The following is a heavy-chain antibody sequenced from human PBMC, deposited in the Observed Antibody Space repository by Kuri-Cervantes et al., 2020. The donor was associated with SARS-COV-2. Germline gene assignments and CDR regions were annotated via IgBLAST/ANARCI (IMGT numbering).Heavy chain of an antibody. D-gene: IGHD1-26*01. Sequence: GGSLRLSCAASGFTVSSNYMSWVRQAPGKGLEWVSSISSGSDYIYYAGSMKGRFTISRDNAKSSLFLQLTSLRAEDTAVYYCARAVPRGIVGATYAFDIWGQGTMVTVSS. J-gene: IGHJ3*02. V-gene: IGHV3-21*01. CDR2: ISSGSDYI. CDR1: GFTVSSNY. CDR3: ARAVPRGIVGATYAFDI.